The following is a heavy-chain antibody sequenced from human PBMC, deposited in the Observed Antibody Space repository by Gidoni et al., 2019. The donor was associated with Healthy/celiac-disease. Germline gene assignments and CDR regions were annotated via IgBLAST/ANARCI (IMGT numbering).Heavy chain of an antibody. V-gene: IGHV3-21*01. J-gene: IGHJ6*02. Sequence: EVQLVESGGGLVKPGGSLRLSCAASGFTVSSYNMNWVRQPQGKGLAWVSSISCSSSYIYYAESVKGRFTISRDNAKNSLYLQMNSLRAEDTAVYYCARDRVIIAVAGTPDQTNYYYYGMDVWGQGTTVTVSS. CDR1: GFTVSSYN. CDR3: ARDRVIIAVAGTPDQTNYYYYGMDV. CDR2: ISCSSSYI. D-gene: IGHD6-13*01.